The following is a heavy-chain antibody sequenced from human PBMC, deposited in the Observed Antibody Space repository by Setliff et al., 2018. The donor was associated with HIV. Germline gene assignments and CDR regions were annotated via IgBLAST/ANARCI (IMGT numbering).Heavy chain of an antibody. D-gene: IGHD2-2*01. J-gene: IGHJ6*02. CDR1: GGTFSSYA. V-gene: IGHV1-69*10. CDR3: ARGRGGYCSSTSCFYYYYGMDV. CDR2: IIPILGIA. Sequence: VSCKASGGTFSSYAISWVRQAPGQGLEWMGGIIPILGIANYAQRFQGRVTITADESTSTAYMELSSLRPEDTAVYYCARGRGGYCSSTSCFYYYYGMDVWGQGTTVTVSS.